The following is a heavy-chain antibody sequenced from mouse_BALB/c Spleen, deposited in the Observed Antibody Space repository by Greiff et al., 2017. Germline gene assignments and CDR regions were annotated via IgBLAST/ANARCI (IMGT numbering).Heavy chain of an antibody. CDR3: ARDRGTTMITTGYAMDY. Sequence: VMLVESGPGLVAPSQSLSITCTVSGFSLTSYGVHWVRQPPGKGLEWLGVIWAGGSTNYNSALMSRLSISKDNSKSQVFLKMNSLQTDDTAMYYCARDRGTTMITTGYAMDYWGQGTSVTVSS. CDR1: GFSLTSYG. V-gene: IGHV2-9*02. CDR2: IWAGGST. D-gene: IGHD2-4*01. J-gene: IGHJ4*01.